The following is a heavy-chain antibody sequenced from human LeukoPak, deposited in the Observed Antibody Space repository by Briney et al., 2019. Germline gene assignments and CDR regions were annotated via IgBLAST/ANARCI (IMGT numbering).Heavy chain of an antibody. CDR1: GDSFSSNSAA. J-gene: IGHJ5*02. CDR2: TYYRSKWYN. CDR3: ARETGIAVAGTAALDP. D-gene: IGHD6-19*01. Sequence: SQTLSLTCAISGDSFSSNSAAWNWLRQSPSRGLEWLGRTYYRSKWYNDYAVSVKSRITINPDTSKNQFSLQLNSVTPEDTAVYYCARETGIAVAGTAALDPWGQGTLVTVSS. V-gene: IGHV6-1*01.